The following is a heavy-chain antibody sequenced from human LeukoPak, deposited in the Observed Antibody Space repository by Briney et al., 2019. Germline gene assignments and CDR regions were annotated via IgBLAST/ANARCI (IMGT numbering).Heavy chain of an antibody. J-gene: IGHJ6*02. D-gene: IGHD2-2*01. CDR3: AKGSCSSTSCYPYYYYGMDV. V-gene: IGHV3-23*01. Sequence: PGASLRLSCAASGFTFSSYAMSWVRQAPGKGLEWVSAISGSGGSTYYVDSVKGRFTISRDNSKNTLYLQMNSLRAEDTAVYYCAKGSCSSTSCYPYYYYGMDVWGQGTTVTVSS. CDR1: GFTFSSYA. CDR2: ISGSGGST.